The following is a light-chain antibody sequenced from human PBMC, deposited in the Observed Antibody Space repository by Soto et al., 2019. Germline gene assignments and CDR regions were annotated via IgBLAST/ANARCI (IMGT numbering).Light chain of an antibody. J-gene: IGLJ3*02. CDR3: AAWDDSLSGVV. V-gene: IGLV1-47*01. CDR1: TSNLGSNF. CDR2: RND. Sequence: QSVLTQPPSASGTPGQRVTISCSGSTSNLGSNFVYWYQQVPGAAPKLLISRNDQRPSGVPDRFSGPKSGTSASLAISGLRSEDEADYHCAAWDDSLSGVVFGGGTKLTVL.